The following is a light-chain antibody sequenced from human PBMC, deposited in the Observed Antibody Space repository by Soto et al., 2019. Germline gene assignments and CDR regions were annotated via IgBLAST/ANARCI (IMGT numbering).Light chain of an antibody. CDR3: CSYADGSLYF. Sequence: QSVLTQPASVSGSPGQSITISCTGTSRDVGAYDYVSWYLQYPDKAPQLLIYYVDHRPSGVSSRFSGSKSGNTASLTISGLQAEDEGDYYCCSYADGSLYFLGHGTKLT. J-gene: IGLJ1*01. CDR1: SRDVGAYDY. CDR2: YVD. V-gene: IGLV2-14*03.